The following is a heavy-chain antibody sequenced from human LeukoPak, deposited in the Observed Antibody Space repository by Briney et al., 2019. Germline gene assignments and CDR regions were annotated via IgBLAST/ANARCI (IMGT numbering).Heavy chain of an antibody. V-gene: IGHV3-30-3*01. Sequence: GGSLRLSCVVSGFTFSTYAMHWVRQAPGKGLEWVAVISSDGSVRFYADSVKGRFTISRDNSKNTLYLQMNSLRAEDTAVYYCATAVYDFWSGYYKEFDYWGQGTLVTVSS. CDR3: ATAVYDFWSGYYKEFDY. D-gene: IGHD3-3*01. J-gene: IGHJ4*02. CDR1: GFTFSTYA. CDR2: ISSDGSVR.